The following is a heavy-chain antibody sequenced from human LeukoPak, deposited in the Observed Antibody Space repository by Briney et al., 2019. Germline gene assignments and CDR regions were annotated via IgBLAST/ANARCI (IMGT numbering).Heavy chain of an antibody. Sequence: GGSLRLSCAASGFTFDDYGMNWVRQAPGKGLEWVSGITWNGGSTYYADSVKGRFTISRDNLKNTLYLQMNNLRAEDTAVFYCASHGGLWGQGTLVTVSS. V-gene: IGHV3-20*04. J-gene: IGHJ4*02. CDR2: ITWNGGST. D-gene: IGHD5-12*01. CDR3: ASHGGL. CDR1: GFTFDDYG.